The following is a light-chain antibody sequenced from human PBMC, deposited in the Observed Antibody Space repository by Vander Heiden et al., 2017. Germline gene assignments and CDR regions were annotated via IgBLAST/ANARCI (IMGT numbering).Light chain of an antibody. J-gene: IGLJ2*01. V-gene: IGLV3-21*02. Sequence: SYVLTQPPSVSVAPGQTARITWGGNNIGSKSVHWYQQKPGQAPVLVVYDDSDRPSGIPERFSGSNSGNTATLTISRVEAGDEADYYCQVWDSSSDHPEDVVFGGGTKLTVL. CDR1: NIGSKS. CDR2: DDS. CDR3: QVWDSSSDHPEDVV.